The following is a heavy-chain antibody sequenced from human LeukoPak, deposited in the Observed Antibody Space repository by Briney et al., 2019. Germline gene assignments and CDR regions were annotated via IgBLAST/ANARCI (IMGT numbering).Heavy chain of an antibody. CDR2: IIPIFGTA. CDR1: GGTFSSHA. CDR3: ARGDWNAREYYFDY. J-gene: IGHJ4*02. Sequence: SVKVSCKASGGTFSSHAISWVRQAPGQGLEWMGGIIPIFGTANYAQKFQGRVTITADESTSTAYMELSSLRSEDTAVYYCARGDWNAREYYFDYWGQGTLVTVSS. V-gene: IGHV1-69*13. D-gene: IGHD1-1*01.